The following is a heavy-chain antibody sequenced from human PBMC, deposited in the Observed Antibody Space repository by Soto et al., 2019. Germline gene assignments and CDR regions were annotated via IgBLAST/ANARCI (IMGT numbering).Heavy chain of an antibody. Sequence: PSETLSLTCTVSGGSISSYYWSWIRQPPGKGLEWIGYIYYSGSTNYNPSLKSRVTISVDTSKNQFSLKLSSVTAADTAVYYCARAALDYDFLTGYYRYYYGMDVWGQGTTVTVAS. CDR1: GGSISSYY. CDR2: IYYSGST. CDR3: ARAALDYDFLTGYYRYYYGMDV. V-gene: IGHV4-59*08. D-gene: IGHD3-9*01. J-gene: IGHJ6*02.